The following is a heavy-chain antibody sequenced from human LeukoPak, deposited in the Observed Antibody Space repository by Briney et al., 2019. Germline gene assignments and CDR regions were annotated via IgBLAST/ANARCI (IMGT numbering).Heavy chain of an antibody. CDR1: GFIFSSYS. D-gene: IGHD3-10*01. J-gene: IGHJ4*02. V-gene: IGHV3-48*02. CDR3: ARGGNIDF. CDR2: ISSGSGTI. Sequence: GGSLTLSCAASGFIFSSYSMNWGRQAPGKGLEWLSYISSGSGTIYYADSVKGRFTISRDNAKNSVYLQMNSLRDEDTAVYYCARGGNIDFWGQGTLVTVSS.